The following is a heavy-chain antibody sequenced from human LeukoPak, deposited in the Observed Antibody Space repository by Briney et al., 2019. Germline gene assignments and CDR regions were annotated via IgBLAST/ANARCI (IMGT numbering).Heavy chain of an antibody. J-gene: IGHJ5*02. D-gene: IGHD3-22*01. Sequence: SSETLSLTCTVSGGSISSSSYYWGWIRQPPGKGLEWIVSIYYSGSTYYNPSLKSRVTISVDTSKNQFSLKLSSVTAADTAVYYCAMRSSGYYQGWFDPWGQGTLVTVSS. V-gene: IGHV4-39*07. CDR3: AMRSSGYYQGWFDP. CDR1: GGSISSSSYY. CDR2: IYYSGST.